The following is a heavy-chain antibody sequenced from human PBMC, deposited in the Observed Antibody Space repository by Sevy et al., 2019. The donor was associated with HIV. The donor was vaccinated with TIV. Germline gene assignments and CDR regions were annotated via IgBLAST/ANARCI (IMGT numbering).Heavy chain of an antibody. CDR3: ASGGGKLERIQNDY. D-gene: IGHD5-18*01. V-gene: IGHV1-69*13. J-gene: IGHJ4*02. CDR2: IIPIFGTA. Sequence: ASVKVSCKASGGTFSSYAISWVRQAPGQGLEWMGRIIPIFGTAKYAQKFQGRVTITADESTSTAYMELSSLRSEDTAVYYCASGGGKLERIQNDYWGQGTLVTVS. CDR1: GGTFSSYA.